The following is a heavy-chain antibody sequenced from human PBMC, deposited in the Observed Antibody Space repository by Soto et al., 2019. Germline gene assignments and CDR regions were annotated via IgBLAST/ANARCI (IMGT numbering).Heavy chain of an antibody. CDR2: IFYSGTT. CDR1: DGYSGSSDHH. CDR3: AREDNSVPEY. Sequence: TLSLRCSVSDGYSGSSDHHRALIRQPPGKGLEWIGSIFYSGTTYYSPSLKSRVTISVDPPKNQFSLKLSSVTAADTAVYYCAREDNSVPEYRGERTLVLVSS. D-gene: IGHD6-19*01. V-gene: IGHV4-39*01. J-gene: IGHJ4*02.